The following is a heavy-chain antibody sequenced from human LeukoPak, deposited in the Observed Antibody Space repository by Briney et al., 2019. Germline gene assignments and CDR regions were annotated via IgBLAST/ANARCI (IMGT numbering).Heavy chain of an antibody. Sequence: GGSLRLSCAASGFTFSNYAMSWVRQAPGKGLEWVSAIGVNTYYTDSVKGRFTISRDNAKNTLYLQMNSLRVEDTAVYFCAKRGVVIRVILVGFHKEAYYFDSWGQGALVTVSS. V-gene: IGHV3-23*01. CDR3: AKRGVVIRVILVGFHKEAYYFDS. J-gene: IGHJ4*02. CDR2: IGVNT. D-gene: IGHD3-22*01. CDR1: GFTFSNYA.